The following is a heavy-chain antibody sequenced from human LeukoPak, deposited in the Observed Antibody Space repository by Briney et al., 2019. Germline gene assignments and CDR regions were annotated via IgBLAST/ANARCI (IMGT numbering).Heavy chain of an antibody. V-gene: IGHV4-39*01. CDR2: IYYSGST. D-gene: IGHD5-24*01. CDR3: PTPNSCNCDY. J-gene: IGHJ4*02. CDR1: GGSISISSYY. Sequence: KPSETLSLTCTVSGGSISISSYYWGWIRQPPGKGLEWTGSIYYSGSTYYNPSLKSRVTISVDTSKNQFSLKLSSVTAADTAVYYCPTPNSCNCDYWGQGTLVTVSS.